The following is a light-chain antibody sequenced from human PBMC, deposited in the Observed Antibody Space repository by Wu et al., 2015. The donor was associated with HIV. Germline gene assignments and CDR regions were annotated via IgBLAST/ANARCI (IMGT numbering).Light chain of an antibody. V-gene: IGKV3-20*01. CDR2: EAS. CDR1: QNIWSN. CDR3: QQYASSPVT. Sequence: MVMTQSPATLSVSPGERATLSCRASQNIWSNLAWYQQKPGQSPRLLISEASSRAADIPDRFSATGSGTDFTLTISSLDPEDFAVYFCQQYASSPVTFGPGTRLEIK. J-gene: IGKJ5*01.